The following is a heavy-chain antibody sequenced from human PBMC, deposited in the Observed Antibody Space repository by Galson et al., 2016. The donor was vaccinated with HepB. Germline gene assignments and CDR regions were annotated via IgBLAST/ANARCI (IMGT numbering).Heavy chain of an antibody. V-gene: IGHV3-53*04. CDR1: GSTVTRSY. Sequence: SLRLSCAASGSTVTRSYMSWVRQAPGKGLEWVSVIYSGGATYYTDSVRGRFTISRHDSKNTLFLQMNSLRPEDSAVYYCARGLVVSTTAFDSWGQGTLVAVSS. CDR2: IYSGGAT. J-gene: IGHJ4*02. D-gene: IGHD3-22*01. CDR3: ARGLVVSTTAFDS.